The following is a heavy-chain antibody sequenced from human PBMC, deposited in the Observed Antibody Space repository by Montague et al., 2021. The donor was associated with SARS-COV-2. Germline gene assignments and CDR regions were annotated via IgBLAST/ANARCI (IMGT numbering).Heavy chain of an antibody. CDR1: GFTFSSYS. CDR3: ARRLAVAGTGDVFDI. Sequence: SLRLSCAVSGFTFSSYSMNWVRQAPGKGLEWVSSISATGAFSYYTDSLESRFTISRDNAENSLFLQMNSLRVEDTAIYYCARRLAVAGTGDVFDIWGQGTMVTVS. CDR2: ISATGAFS. D-gene: IGHD6-19*01. V-gene: IGHV3-21*01. J-gene: IGHJ3*02.